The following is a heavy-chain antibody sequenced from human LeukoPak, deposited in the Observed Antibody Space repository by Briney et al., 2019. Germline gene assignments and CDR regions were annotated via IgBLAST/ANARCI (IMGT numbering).Heavy chain of an antibody. Sequence: GGSLRLSCAASGFTFSSYGMHWVRQAPGKGLEWVAFIRYDVSNKYYADSVKGRFTISRDNSKNTLYLQMNSLRAEDTAVYYCAKGSRCSSTSCYMFDFDTGAREPWSPSPQ. D-gene: IGHD2-2*02. CDR2: IRYDVSNK. CDR1: GFTFSSYG. CDR3: AKGSRCSSTSCYMFDFDT. J-gene: IGHJ4*02. V-gene: IGHV3-30*02.